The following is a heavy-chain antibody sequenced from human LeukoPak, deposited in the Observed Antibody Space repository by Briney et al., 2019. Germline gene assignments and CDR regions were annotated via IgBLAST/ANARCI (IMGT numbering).Heavy chain of an antibody. CDR3: TTPTGGTTMKYYYYGMDV. D-gene: IGHD1-1*01. J-gene: IGHJ6*04. CDR2: IKSKTDGGTT. V-gene: IGHV3-15*01. CDR1: GFTFSNAW. Sequence: GGSLRLSCAASGFTFSNAWMSWVRQAPGKGLEWVGRIKSKTDGGTTDYAAPVKGRFTISRDDSKNTLYLQMNSLKTEDTAVYYCTTPTGGTTMKYYYYGMDVWAKGPRSPSPQ.